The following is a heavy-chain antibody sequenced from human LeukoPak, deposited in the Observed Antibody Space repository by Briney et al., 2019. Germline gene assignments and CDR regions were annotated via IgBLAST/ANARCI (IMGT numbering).Heavy chain of an antibody. CDR1: GGSFSGYY. CDR2: INHSGST. CDR3: ARVARITIFGVVITTFDY. D-gene: IGHD3-3*01. Sequence: SETLSLTCAVYGGSFSGYYWSWIRQPPGKGLEWIGEINHSGSTNYNPSLKSRVTISVDTSKNQFSLKLSSVTAADTAVYYCARVARITIFGVVITTFDYWGQGTLATVSS. J-gene: IGHJ4*02. V-gene: IGHV4-34*01.